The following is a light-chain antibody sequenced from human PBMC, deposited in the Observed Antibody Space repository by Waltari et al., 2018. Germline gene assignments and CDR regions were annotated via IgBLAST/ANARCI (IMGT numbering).Light chain of an antibody. J-gene: IGLJ2*01. CDR2: EDT. CDR3: CSYTTSGTKV. Sequence: QSALTQPASVSGSPGQSITISCTGSRSDVETYNFVSWYQQLPGEAPKLMIYEDTKRPSEVSNRFSASKSGDTASLTISGLQAEDEADYYCCSYTTSGTKVFGGGTKLAVL. CDR1: RSDVETYNF. V-gene: IGLV2-14*02.